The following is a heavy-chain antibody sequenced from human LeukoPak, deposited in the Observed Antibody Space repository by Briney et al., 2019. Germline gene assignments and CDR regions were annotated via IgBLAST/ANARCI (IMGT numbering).Heavy chain of an antibody. Sequence: GGSLRLSCAASGFTVSSNYMSRVRQAPGKGLEWVSLIYSGGSTYYADSVKGRFTISRDNSKNTLYLQMNSLRAEDTAVYYCASGSSRWYYFDYWGQGTLVTVSS. CDR2: IYSGGST. D-gene: IGHD6-13*01. CDR3: ASGSSRWYYFDY. J-gene: IGHJ4*02. CDR1: GFTVSSNY. V-gene: IGHV3-53*01.